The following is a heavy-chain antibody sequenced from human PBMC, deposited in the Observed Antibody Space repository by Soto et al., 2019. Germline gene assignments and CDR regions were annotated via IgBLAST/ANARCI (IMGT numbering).Heavy chain of an antibody. CDR2: ISYDGSNK. CDR1: GFTFSSYG. J-gene: IGHJ6*02. CDR3: AKDRLGYDFWSGYYTYYYYGLDV. V-gene: IGHV3-30*18. Sequence: QVQLVESGGGVVQPGRSLRLSCAASGFTFSSYGIHWGRQAPGKGLEWVAVISYDGSNKYYADSVKGRFTISRDNSKNTLYLQMNSLRAEDTAVYYCAKDRLGYDFWSGYYTYYYYGLDVCGQGTTVTVSS. D-gene: IGHD3-3*01.